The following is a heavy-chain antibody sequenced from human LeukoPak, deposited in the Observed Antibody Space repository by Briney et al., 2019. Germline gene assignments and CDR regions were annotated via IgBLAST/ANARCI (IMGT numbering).Heavy chain of an antibody. Sequence: KASETLSLTCTVSGDSISSYYWSWIRQPPGKGLEWIGYIYYSGSTNYNPSLKSRVTISVDTSKNQFSLKLSSVTAADTAVYYCARDYSYCSGGSCYSFPYYFDYWGQGTLVTVSS. V-gene: IGHV4-59*01. D-gene: IGHD2-15*01. CDR3: ARDYSYCSGGSCYSFPYYFDY. J-gene: IGHJ4*02. CDR1: GDSISSYY. CDR2: IYYSGST.